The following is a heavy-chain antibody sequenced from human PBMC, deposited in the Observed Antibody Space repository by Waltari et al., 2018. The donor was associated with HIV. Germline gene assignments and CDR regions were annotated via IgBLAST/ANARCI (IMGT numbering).Heavy chain of an antibody. CDR2: FDPEDRET. Sequence: EVKKPGASVKVSCKVSGYILTELSIHWVRQAPGEGLEWMGGFDPEDRETIYAQKFQGRVTMTEDTSTDTTYMELSSLRSEDTAVYYCATTRQWLVHSGLDVWGQGTTVTVSS. CDR3: ATTRQWLVHSGLDV. D-gene: IGHD6-19*01. CDR1: GYILTELS. J-gene: IGHJ6*02. V-gene: IGHV1-24*01.